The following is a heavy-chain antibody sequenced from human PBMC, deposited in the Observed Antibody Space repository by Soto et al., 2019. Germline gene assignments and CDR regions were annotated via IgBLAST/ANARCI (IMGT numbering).Heavy chain of an antibody. CDR3: ARSQGSYNPHNWLDP. Sequence: QVQLQESGPGLVKPSQTLSLTCAVSGDSISSGGYYWNWIRQHPGKGLEWIGYKYFTGSTSYNPSLESRVTISLDSSGKQFSLKLSSVTAADTAVYYCARSQGSYNPHNWLDPGGQGTLVTVSS. CDR2: KYFTGST. J-gene: IGHJ5*02. D-gene: IGHD3-10*01. V-gene: IGHV4-31*11. CDR1: GDSISSGGYY.